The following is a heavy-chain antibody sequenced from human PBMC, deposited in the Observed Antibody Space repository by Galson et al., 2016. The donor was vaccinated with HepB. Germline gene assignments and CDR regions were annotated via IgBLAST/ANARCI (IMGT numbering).Heavy chain of an antibody. CDR1: GYTFTXXX. CDR3: XRERPYEHRXLDY. Sequence: SVKVSCKASGYTFTXXXMHXXXQAXXXGLXXMGXXXPSXXXTGXXQKXQGRLTMTXDTATSXVYMEXTSLTSDXTAVYYCXRERPYEHRXLDYWAXXTLVTXSS. CDR2: XXPSXXXT. J-gene: IGHJ4*01. V-gene: IGHV1-46*01. D-gene: IGHD3-3*01.